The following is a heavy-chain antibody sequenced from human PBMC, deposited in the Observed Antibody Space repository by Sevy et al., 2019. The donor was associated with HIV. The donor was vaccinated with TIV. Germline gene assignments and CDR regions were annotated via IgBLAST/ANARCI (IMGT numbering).Heavy chain of an antibody. CDR2: VYYFGST. Sequence: SETLSLTCSVSTMSVSSANDYWTWIRQPPGKGLEWIGNVYYFGSTNYNPSLKSRITISVDTSKSQFSLKLRSVTAADTAVYYCARDQYCDSSTGLYALDVWGQGTTVTVSS. V-gene: IGHV4-61*01. J-gene: IGHJ6*02. CDR3: ARDQYCDSSTGLYALDV. D-gene: IGHD3-9*01. CDR1: TMSVSSANDY.